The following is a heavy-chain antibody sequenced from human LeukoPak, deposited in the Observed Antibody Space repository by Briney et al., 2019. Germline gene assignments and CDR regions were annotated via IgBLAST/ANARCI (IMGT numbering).Heavy chain of an antibody. Sequence: SETLSLTCAVYGGSFSGYYWSWIRQPPGKGLEWIGEINHSGSTNYNPSLKSRVTRSVDTSKNQFSLKLSSVTAADTAVYYCARAPQWLVRSWFDPWGQGTLVTVSS. CDR2: INHSGST. J-gene: IGHJ5*02. CDR3: ARAPQWLVRSWFDP. V-gene: IGHV4-34*01. CDR1: GGSFSGYY. D-gene: IGHD6-19*01.